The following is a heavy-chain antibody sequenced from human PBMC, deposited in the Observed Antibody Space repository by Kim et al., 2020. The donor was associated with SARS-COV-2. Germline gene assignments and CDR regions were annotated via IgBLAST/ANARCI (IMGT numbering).Heavy chain of an antibody. D-gene: IGHD1-1*01. CDR1: GFTFSSYA. Sequence: GGSLRLSCAASGFTFSSYAMAWVRQPPGKGLEWVSVISGGGGTTFYADSVKGRFTISRDDSKNTLYLQMNSLRAEDTAVYYCAKTRGTGTVRRSGDCWGQGTLVTVSS. CDR3: AKTRGTGTVRRSGDC. V-gene: IGHV3-23*01. J-gene: IGHJ4*02. CDR2: ISGGGGTT.